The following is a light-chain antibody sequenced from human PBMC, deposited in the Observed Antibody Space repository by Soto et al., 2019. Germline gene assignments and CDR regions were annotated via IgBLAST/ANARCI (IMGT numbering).Light chain of an antibody. Sequence: QSVLTQPPSVSAAPGQKVTISCSGSSSNIGNNYVSWYQQLPGTAPKLLIYDNNKRPSGIPDRFSGSKSGTSATLGITGLQTGAEADYYCGTWDSSLSAVFGGGNKLTVL. CDR1: SSNIGNNY. J-gene: IGLJ2*01. V-gene: IGLV1-51*01. CDR2: DNN. CDR3: GTWDSSLSAV.